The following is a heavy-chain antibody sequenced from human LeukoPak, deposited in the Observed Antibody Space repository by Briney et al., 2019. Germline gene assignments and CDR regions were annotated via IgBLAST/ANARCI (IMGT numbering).Heavy chain of an antibody. CDR3: ARAPYYYGSGDDAFDI. CDR2: ISAYNGNT. J-gene: IGHJ3*02. Sequence: ASVKVSCKASGYTFTSYGISWVRQAPGQGLEWMGWISAYNGNTNYAQKLQGRVTMTTDTSTSTAYMELRSLRSDDTAVYYCARAPYYYGSGDDAFDIWGQGTMVTVSS. CDR1: GYTFTSYG. V-gene: IGHV1-18*01. D-gene: IGHD3-10*01.